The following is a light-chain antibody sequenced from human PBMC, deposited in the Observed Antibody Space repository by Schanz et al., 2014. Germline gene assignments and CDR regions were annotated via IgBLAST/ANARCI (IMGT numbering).Light chain of an antibody. V-gene: IGLV2-14*03. CDR3: SSYTSSGV. Sequence: QSALTQPASVSGSPGQSITLSCTGTSNDVGTYNFVSWYQHHPGRAPKLILYDVASRPSGISNRFSGSKSGNTASLTISGLQAEDEADYYCSSYTSSGVFGGGTKLTVL. CDR1: SNDVGTYNF. CDR2: DVA. J-gene: IGLJ3*02.